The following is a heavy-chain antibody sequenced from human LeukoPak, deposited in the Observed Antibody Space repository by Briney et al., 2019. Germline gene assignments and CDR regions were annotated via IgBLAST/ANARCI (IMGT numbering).Heavy chain of an antibody. CDR2: IYTSGIT. Sequence: PSETLSLTCPVSQFPVQRGCAWSWIRLPPGKGLEWIAYIYTSGITNYNPSLKSRVTMSLDTSKNQFSLTLSSVTAADTAVYYCAQYNWNYSWFDPWGQGTLVTVSS. V-gene: IGHV4-4*09. J-gene: IGHJ5*02. D-gene: IGHD1-7*01. CDR1: QFPVQRGCA. CDR3: AQYNWNYSWFDP.